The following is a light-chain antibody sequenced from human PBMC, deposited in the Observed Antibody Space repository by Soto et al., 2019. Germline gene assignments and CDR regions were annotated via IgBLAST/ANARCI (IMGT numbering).Light chain of an antibody. CDR3: QQYGSSIT. CDR1: ESVTSS. CDR2: AAS. V-gene: IGKV3-15*01. Sequence: EIVMTQSPATLSVSPGDRATLSCRASESVTSSLAWYQQKPGQPPRLLIYAASTRATDVPARFSGSGSETDFTLTISSLEPEDSAVYYCQQYGSSITFGQGTRLEIK. J-gene: IGKJ5*01.